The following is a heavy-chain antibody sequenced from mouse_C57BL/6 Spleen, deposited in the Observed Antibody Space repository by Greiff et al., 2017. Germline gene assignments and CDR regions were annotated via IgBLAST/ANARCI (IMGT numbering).Heavy chain of an antibody. V-gene: IGHV8-12*01. CDR2: IYWDDDK. Sequence: QVTLKESGPGILQSSQTLSLTCSFSGFSLSTSGMGVSWIRQPSGKGLEWLAHIYWDDDKRYNPSLKSRLTISKDPSRSQVFLKITSVDTADTATYYCARRITTVVDWYFDVWGTGTTVTVSA. D-gene: IGHD1-1*01. CDR1: GFSLSTSGMG. CDR3: ARRITTVVDWYFDV. J-gene: IGHJ1*03.